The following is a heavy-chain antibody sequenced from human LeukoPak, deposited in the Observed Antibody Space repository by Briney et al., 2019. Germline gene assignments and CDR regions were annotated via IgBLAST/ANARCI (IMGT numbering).Heavy chain of an antibody. J-gene: IGHJ6*02. V-gene: IGHV3-53*04. Sequence: PGGSLRLSCAASGFTVSSNYMSWVRQAAGKGLEWVSVIYSGGSTYYADSVKGRFTISRQNSKNTVDLQMNSLRPEDTAVYYCARDGRYCIITSCYGYYGMDVWGQGTTVTVSS. CDR2: IYSGGST. D-gene: IGHD2-2*01. CDR3: ARDGRYCIITSCYGYYGMDV. CDR1: GFTVSSNY.